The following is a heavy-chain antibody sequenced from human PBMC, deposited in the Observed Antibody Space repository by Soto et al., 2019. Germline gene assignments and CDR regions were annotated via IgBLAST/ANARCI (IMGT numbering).Heavy chain of an antibody. CDR3: ASHHPRGDGYNWDYFDY. Sequence: EVQLVASGGDLVKPGGSLRLACAASGFTFSSYNMNWVRQAPGEGLEWVSSISSSSKYIYYADSVKGRFTISRDNAKNSLYLQMNSLRAEDTAVYYCASHHPRGDGYNWDYFDYWGQGTLVTVSS. J-gene: IGHJ4*02. CDR2: ISSSSKYI. D-gene: IGHD5-12*01. V-gene: IGHV3-21*01. CDR1: GFTFSSYN.